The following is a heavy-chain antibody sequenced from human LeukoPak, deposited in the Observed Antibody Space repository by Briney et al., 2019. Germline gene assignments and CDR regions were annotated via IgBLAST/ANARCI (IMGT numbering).Heavy chain of an antibody. CDR1: GRPISSHY. CDR2: IYTSGST. Sequence: PAETLPLTCTVSGRPISSHYWLWIPHPAGKGMEGSGRIYTSGSTNYNPSLKSRVTMSVDTSKNQFSLKLSSVTAADTAVYYCAKEAGSWNFGILDSWGQGILVTVSS. J-gene: IGHJ4*02. D-gene: IGHD1-7*01. V-gene: IGHV4-4*07. CDR3: AKEAGSWNFGILDS.